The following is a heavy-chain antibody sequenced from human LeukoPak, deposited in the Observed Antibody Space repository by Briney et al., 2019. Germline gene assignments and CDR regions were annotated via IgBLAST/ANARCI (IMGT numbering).Heavy chain of an antibody. CDR2: ISGSGGST. Sequence: GGSLRLSCAASGFTFSGYAMSWVRQAPGKGLEWVSAISGSGGSTYYADSVKGRFTISRDNSKNTLFLQMNSLRAEDTAIYYCAKDGYSSSRYALLNYFDYWGQGTLVTVSS. CDR3: AKDGYSSSRYALLNYFDY. J-gene: IGHJ4*02. CDR1: GFTFSGYA. D-gene: IGHD6-13*01. V-gene: IGHV3-23*01.